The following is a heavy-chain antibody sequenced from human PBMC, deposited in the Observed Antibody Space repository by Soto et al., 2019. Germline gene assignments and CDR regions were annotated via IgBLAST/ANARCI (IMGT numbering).Heavy chain of an antibody. CDR3: NRGSEYDFWSGYL. V-gene: IGHV1-69*06. D-gene: IGHD3-3*01. Sequence: QERLVQSGAEVRKPGSSVKVSCKVTGGTSTRYAINWVRQAPGQGLEWMGGIVPRFGTSKYAQKFQGRVTITAHTSTNIAYMELRSLRSEDTAVYYCNRGSEYDFWSGYLWGQGTLVSVAS. CDR1: GGTSTRYA. CDR2: IVPRFGTS. J-gene: IGHJ4*02.